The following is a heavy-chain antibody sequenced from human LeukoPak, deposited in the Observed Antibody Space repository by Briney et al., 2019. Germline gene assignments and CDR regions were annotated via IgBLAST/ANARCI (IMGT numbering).Heavy chain of an antibody. CDR3: ASWEGSYGGRFDY. Sequence: GGSLKLSCAASGFTFKDYPMTWVRQTPGKGLEWVSGISGRSDNTFYADSVKGRFTISRDNARNTLYLQMNSLRAEDTAVYYCASWEGSYGGRFDYWGQGTLVTVSS. CDR1: GFTFKDYP. D-gene: IGHD4-23*01. CDR2: ISGRSDNT. V-gene: IGHV3-23*01. J-gene: IGHJ4*02.